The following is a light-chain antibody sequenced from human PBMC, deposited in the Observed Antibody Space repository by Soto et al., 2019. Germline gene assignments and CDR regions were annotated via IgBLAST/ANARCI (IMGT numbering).Light chain of an antibody. CDR1: TGAVTNGHY. J-gene: IGLJ1*01. V-gene: IGLV7-46*01. CDR2: DTT. Sequence: QAVVTQEPSLTVSPGGTLTLTCGSSTGAVTNGHYPYWFQQKPGQAPRTLIYDTTNRHSWTPARFSGSLLGGKAALTLSGAQTEDEAEYYCLLSYNGPYVFGTGTKVTVL. CDR3: LLSYNGPYV.